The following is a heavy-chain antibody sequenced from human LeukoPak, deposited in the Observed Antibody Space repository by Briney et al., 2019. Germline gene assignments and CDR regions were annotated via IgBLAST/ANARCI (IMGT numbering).Heavy chain of an antibody. CDR2: IIRIFDTA. V-gene: IGHV1-69*06. CDR3: ARSTYGITWYKDEDFQH. Sequence: EASVKVSCKASGGNFGSYAINWVRQAPGQGLEWMGGIIRIFDTANYAQTFQGRVTITADKSTSTAYMELSSLRSEDTAMYYCARSTYGITWYKDEDFQHWGQGTLVTVSS. J-gene: IGHJ1*01. D-gene: IGHD1-1*01. CDR1: GGNFGSYA.